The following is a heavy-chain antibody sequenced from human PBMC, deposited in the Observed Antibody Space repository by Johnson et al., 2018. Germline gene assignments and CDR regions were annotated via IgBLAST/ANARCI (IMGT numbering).Heavy chain of an antibody. CDR1: GFTFSRYS. Sequence: QVQLVESGGGLVQTGGSLRLSCAASGFTFSRYSMNWVRQAPGKGLEWVAVISYDGSNKYSADSVKGRFTISRDNSKNTLYLQMNSLRAEDTAVYYCAKRWLGYIQHWGQGTLVTVSS. J-gene: IGHJ1*01. CDR3: AKRWLGYIQH. V-gene: IGHV3-30*18. CDR2: ISYDGSNK. D-gene: IGHD2-15*01.